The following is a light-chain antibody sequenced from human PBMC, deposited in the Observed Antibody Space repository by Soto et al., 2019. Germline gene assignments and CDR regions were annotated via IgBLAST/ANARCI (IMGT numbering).Light chain of an antibody. Sequence: DIQMTQSPSTLSGSVGDRFTITCRASQTISSWLAWYQQKPGKAPKLLISKASSLESGVPSRFSGSGSGTEFTLTISSLQPDDFATYYCQQYNTYRTFGQGTKVDI. J-gene: IGKJ1*01. CDR2: KAS. V-gene: IGKV1-5*03. CDR3: QQYNTYRT. CDR1: QTISSW.